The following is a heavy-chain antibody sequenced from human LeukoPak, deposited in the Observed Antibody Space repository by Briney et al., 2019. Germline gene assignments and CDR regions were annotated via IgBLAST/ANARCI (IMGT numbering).Heavy chain of an antibody. Sequence: GGSLRLSCAPSGFTFSTYWLGWVRQAPGKGLEWLANINQGGSEKYYVDSVKGRFTISRDNAKNSLFLQMNSLRAEDTAVYYCARDVGDLWGQGTLVTVSS. CDR3: ARDVGDL. J-gene: IGHJ4*02. D-gene: IGHD2-21*02. V-gene: IGHV3-7*01. CDR2: INQGGSEK. CDR1: GFTFSTYW.